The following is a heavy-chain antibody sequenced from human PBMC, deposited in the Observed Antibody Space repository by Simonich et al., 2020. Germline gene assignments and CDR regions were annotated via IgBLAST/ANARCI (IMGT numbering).Heavy chain of an antibody. D-gene: IGHD2-15*01. CDR3: ARDRYCSGGSCYYFDY. CDR2: IWYDGSNK. V-gene: IGHV3-33*01. CDR1: GFTFSSYG. Sequence: QVQLVESGGGVVQPGRSLRLSCAASGFTFSSYGMHWVRQAPGKGLGWVAVIWYDGSNKYYADSVKGRFTISRDNSKNTLYLKMNSLRAEDTAVYYCARDRYCSGGSCYYFDYWGQGTLVTVSS. J-gene: IGHJ4*02.